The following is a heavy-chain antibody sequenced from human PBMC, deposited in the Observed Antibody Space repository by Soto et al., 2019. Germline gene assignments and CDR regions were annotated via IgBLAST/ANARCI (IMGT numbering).Heavy chain of an antibody. V-gene: IGHV1-18*01. D-gene: IGHD2-2*01. J-gene: IGHJ4*02. CDR1: GYTFTSYG. CDR2: ISAYNGNT. Sequence: QVQLVQSGAEVKKPGASVKVSCKASGYTFTSYGISWVRQAPGQGLEWMGWISAYNGNTNYAQKLQGRVTMTTDTHTSTAYQDMGSLRSDDTAVSYCAGDQGDIVLVPAATDGDGDFDQWGQGTLVTVSS. CDR3: AGDQGDIVLVPAATDGDGDFDQ.